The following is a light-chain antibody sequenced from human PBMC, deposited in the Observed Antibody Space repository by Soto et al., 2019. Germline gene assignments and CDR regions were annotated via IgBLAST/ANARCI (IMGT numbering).Light chain of an antibody. V-gene: IGKV1-5*03. CDR3: QQYNSHWT. J-gene: IGKJ1*01. Sequence: DIQMTQSPSTLSASVGDRVTITCRASQSVSSWLAWYQQKPGKAPNLLIYKASSLESGVPSRFSGSGSGTEFTLTISSLQPDDFATYYCQQYNSHWTFGQGTKVDIK. CDR2: KAS. CDR1: QSVSSW.